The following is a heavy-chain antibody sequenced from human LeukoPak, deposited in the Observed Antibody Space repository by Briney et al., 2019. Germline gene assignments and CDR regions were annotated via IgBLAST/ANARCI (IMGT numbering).Heavy chain of an antibody. D-gene: IGHD3-9*01. CDR2: ISAYNGNT. J-gene: IGHJ4*02. CDR3: ARCSYDILTGYWNPRPLDY. CDR1: GYTFTSYG. Sequence: GASVKVSCKASGYTFTSYGISWVRQAPGQGLEWMGWISAYNGNTNYAQKLQGRVTMTTDTSTSTAYMELRSLRSDDTAVYYCARCSYDILTGYWNPRPLDYWGQGTLVTVSS. V-gene: IGHV1-18*01.